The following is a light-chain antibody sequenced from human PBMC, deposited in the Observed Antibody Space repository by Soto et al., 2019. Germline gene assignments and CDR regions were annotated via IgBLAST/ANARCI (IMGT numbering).Light chain of an antibody. V-gene: IGLV1-40*01. CDR2: ANI. Sequence: QSVLTQPPSVSGAPGQRVSISCTGTNTNIGAGYDVNWYQLLPGTAPKLLIYANINRPSGVPDQFSGSKSGASAFLVITGLQAEDEADYYCQSYDSSLSAWKVFGGGTKLTVL. J-gene: IGLJ3*02. CDR1: NTNIGAGYD. CDR3: QSYDSSLSAWKV.